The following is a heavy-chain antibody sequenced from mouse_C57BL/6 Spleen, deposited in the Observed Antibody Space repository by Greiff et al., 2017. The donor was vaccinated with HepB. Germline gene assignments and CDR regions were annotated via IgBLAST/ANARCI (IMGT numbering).Heavy chain of an antibody. J-gene: IGHJ4*01. CDR3: TRHYGSPYAMDY. Sequence: VKLQESGAELVRPGASVTLSCKASGYTFTDYEMHWVKQTPVHGLEWIGAIDPETGGTAYNQKFKGKAILTADKSSSTAYMELRSLTSEDSAVYYCTRHYGSPYAMDYWGQGTSVTVSS. V-gene: IGHV1-15*01. D-gene: IGHD1-1*01. CDR1: GYTFTDYE. CDR2: IDPETGGT.